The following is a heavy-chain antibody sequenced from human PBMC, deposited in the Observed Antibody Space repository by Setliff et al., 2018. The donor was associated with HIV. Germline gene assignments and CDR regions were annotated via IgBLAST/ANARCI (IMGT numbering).Heavy chain of an antibody. J-gene: IGHJ4*02. CDR1: GLTFSSYS. Sequence: PGGSLRLSCAASGLTFSSYSMNWVRQAPGKGLEWVSSISSSSSYIYYADSVKGRFTISRDNAKNSLYLQMNSLRAEDTAVYYCARGETYYYDSSGYYWGQGTLVTVSS. D-gene: IGHD3-22*01. V-gene: IGHV3-21*01. CDR3: ARGETYYYDSSGYY. CDR2: ISSSSSYI.